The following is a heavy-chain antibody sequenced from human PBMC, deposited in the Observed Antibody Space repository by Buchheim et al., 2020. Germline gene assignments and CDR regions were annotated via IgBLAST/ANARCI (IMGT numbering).Heavy chain of an antibody. CDR3: AKDRCSSTSCSYYYGMDV. Sequence: QVQLVESGGGVVQPGRSLRLSCAASGFTFSSYGMHWVRQAPGKGLEWVAVISYDGSNKYYADSVKVRFTISRDNSKNTLYLQMNSLRAEDTAVYYCAKDRCSSTSCSYYYGMDVWGQGTT. J-gene: IGHJ6*02. CDR2: ISYDGSNK. V-gene: IGHV3-30*18. D-gene: IGHD2-2*01. CDR1: GFTFSSYG.